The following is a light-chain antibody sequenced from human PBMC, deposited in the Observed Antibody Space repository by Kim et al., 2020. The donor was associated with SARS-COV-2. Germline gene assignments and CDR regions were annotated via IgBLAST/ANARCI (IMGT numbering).Light chain of an antibody. J-gene: IGLJ2*01. CDR2: GVS. Sequence: QSALTQPASVSGSPGQSITISCTGTDYDIGYYYYVSWYQLHPGRVPKLILYGVSERPSGVSDRFSGSKSGNTASLIISDLQAEDESDYYCASYTISATLIFGGGTRLTVL. CDR3: ASYTISATLI. CDR1: DYDIGYYYY. V-gene: IGLV2-14*03.